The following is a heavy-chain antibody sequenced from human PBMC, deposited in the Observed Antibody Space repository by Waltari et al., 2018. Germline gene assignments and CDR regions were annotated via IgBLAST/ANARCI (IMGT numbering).Heavy chain of an antibody. D-gene: IGHD4-17*01. V-gene: IGHV4-34*01. CDR3: ARGVRANNWFDP. J-gene: IGHJ5*02. CDR1: GGSFSGYY. CDR2: INHSGST. Sequence: QVQLQQWGAGLLKPSETLSLTCAVYGGSFSGYYWSWIRQPPGKGLEWIGEINHSGSTNYNPSLKSRVTISVDTSKNQFSLKLSSVTAADTAVYYCARGVRANNWFDPWGQGTLVTVSS.